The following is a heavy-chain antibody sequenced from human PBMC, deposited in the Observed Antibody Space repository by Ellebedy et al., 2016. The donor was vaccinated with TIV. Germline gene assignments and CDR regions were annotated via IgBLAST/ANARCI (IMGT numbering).Heavy chain of an antibody. CDR2: IYYSGST. J-gene: IGHJ4*02. CDR3: ARGRGAEFDY. Sequence: SETLSLXXTVSGGSISSGDYYWSWIRQPPGKGLEWIGYIYYSGSTYYNPSLKSRVTISVDTSKNQFSLKLSSVTAADTAVYYCARGRGAEFDYWGQGTLVTVSS. CDR1: GGSISSGDYY. V-gene: IGHV4-30-4*01. D-gene: IGHD3-10*01.